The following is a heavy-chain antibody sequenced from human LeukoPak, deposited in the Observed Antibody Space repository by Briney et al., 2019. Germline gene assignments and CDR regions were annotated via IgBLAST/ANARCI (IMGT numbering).Heavy chain of an antibody. CDR3: AKDSGTNGLDY. V-gene: IGHV3-23*01. CDR2: ISGSGGST. Sequence: GGSLRLSCAASGFSFSYHGMNWVRQATGKGLEWVSAISGSGGSTYYADSVKGRFTISRDNSKNTLYLQMNSLRAEDTAVYYCAKDSGTNGLDYWGQGTLVTVSS. J-gene: IGHJ4*02. CDR1: GFSFSYHG. D-gene: IGHD1-26*01.